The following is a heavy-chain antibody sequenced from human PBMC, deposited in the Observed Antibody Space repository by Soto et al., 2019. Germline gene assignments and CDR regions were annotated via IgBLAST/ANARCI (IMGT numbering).Heavy chain of an antibody. J-gene: IGHJ6*01. Sequence: SQTLSLTCAISGDRFSSNSAAWNWIRQSPSRGLEWLGRTYYRSKWYNDYAVSVKSRITINPNTSKNQFSLQLNSVTPEDTAVYYCARGVVVAATRYYYYGIDGWGQGTTVVVSS. V-gene: IGHV6-1*01. D-gene: IGHD2-15*01. CDR2: TYYRSKWYN. CDR3: ARGVVVAATRYYYYGIDG. CDR1: GDRFSSNSAA.